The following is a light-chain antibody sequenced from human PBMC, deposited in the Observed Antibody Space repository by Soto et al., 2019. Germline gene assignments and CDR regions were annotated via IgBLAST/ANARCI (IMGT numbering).Light chain of an antibody. V-gene: IGLV2-14*01. CDR2: DVS. Sequence: QSALTQPASVSGSPGQSITISCTGTSSDVGGYDYVPWYQQHPGKVPKLMIYDVSSRPSGVSNRFSGSKSGNTASLTISGLQAEDEADYYCSSYASSSTLVFGGGTKLTVL. CDR3: SSYASSSTLV. CDR1: SSDVGGYDY. J-gene: IGLJ2*01.